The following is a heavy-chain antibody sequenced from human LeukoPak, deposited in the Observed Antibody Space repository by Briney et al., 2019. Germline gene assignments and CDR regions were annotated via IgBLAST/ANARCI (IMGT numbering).Heavy chain of an antibody. CDR1: GGTFSSYA. CDR3: ARLYDILTGQESGDY. D-gene: IGHD3-9*01. J-gene: IGHJ4*02. CDR2: IIPIFGTA. V-gene: IGHV1-69*05. Sequence: SVKVSCKASGGTFSSYAISWVRQAPGQGLKWMGRIIPIFGTANYAQKFQGRVTITTDESTSTAYMELSSLRSEDTAVYYCARLYDILTGQESGDYWGQGTLVTVSS.